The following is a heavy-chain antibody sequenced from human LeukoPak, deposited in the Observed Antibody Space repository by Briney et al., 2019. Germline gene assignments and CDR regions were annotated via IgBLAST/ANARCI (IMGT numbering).Heavy chain of an antibody. CDR2: IKQDGSEK. D-gene: IGHD3-10*01. Sequence: QTGGSLRLSCAASGFTFSSYWMSWVRQAPGKGLEWVANIKQDGSEKEYVDSVKGRFTISRDNGRNSLYLQMNSLRAEDTAVYYCVRYGSGSPDYWGQGTLVTVSS. CDR3: VRYGSGSPDY. V-gene: IGHV3-7*01. CDR1: GFTFSSYW. J-gene: IGHJ4*02.